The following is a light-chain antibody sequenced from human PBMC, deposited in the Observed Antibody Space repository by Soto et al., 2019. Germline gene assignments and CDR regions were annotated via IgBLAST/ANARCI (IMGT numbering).Light chain of an antibody. V-gene: IGLV2-8*01. J-gene: IGLJ3*02. CDR2: EVT. CDR3: SSYAASNNFYFV. Sequence: QSALTQPPSASGSPGQSVTISCTGTSSDVGGYNYVSWYQQYPGRAPKLMIYEVTKRPSGVPDRFSGSKSGNTASLTVSGLKAEDDADYYCSSYAASNNFYFVFGGGTKLTVL. CDR1: SSDVGGYNY.